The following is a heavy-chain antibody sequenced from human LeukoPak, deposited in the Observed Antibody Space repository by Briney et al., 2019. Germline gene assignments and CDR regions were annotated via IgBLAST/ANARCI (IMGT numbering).Heavy chain of an antibody. CDR3: ARVECSSTSCWNYYYYGMDV. J-gene: IGHJ6*02. V-gene: IGHV7-4-1*02. CDR2: INTNTGNP. Sequence: ASVKVSCKASGYTFTSYAMNWVRQAPGQGLEWMGWINTNTGNPTYAQGFTGRFVFSLDTSVSTAYLQISSLKAEDTAVYYCARVECSSTSCWNYYYYGMDVWGQGTTVTVSS. CDR1: GYTFTSYA. D-gene: IGHD2-2*01.